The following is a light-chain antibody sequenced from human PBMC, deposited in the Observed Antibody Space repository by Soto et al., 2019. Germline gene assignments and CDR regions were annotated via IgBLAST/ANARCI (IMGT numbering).Light chain of an antibody. Sequence: QSALTQPPSASGSPGQSVTISCTGTSSDVGRYNYVSWYQQHPGKAPKLMIYEVINRPSGVPDRFSGSKSGNTASLTVSGLKAEYEADYYCSSYAGSNIVLFGGGTKLTVL. CDR1: SSDVGRYNY. CDR2: EVI. J-gene: IGLJ2*01. CDR3: SSYAGSNIVL. V-gene: IGLV2-8*01.